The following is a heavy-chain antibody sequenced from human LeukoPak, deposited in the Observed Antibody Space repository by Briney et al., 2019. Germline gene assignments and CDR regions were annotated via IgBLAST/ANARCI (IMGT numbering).Heavy chain of an antibody. V-gene: IGHV4-59*13. Sequence: AETLSLTCTVSGGSISSYYGSWIRQPRGKGLEGIGYIYYSGSTNYNTSLKSLVTITVDTSKNQFSLKLSSVTAADTAVYYCARARMATIRGYYFDYWGQGTLVTVSS. CDR2: IYYSGST. J-gene: IGHJ4*02. CDR1: GGSISSYY. CDR3: ARARMATIRGYYFDY. D-gene: IGHD5-24*01.